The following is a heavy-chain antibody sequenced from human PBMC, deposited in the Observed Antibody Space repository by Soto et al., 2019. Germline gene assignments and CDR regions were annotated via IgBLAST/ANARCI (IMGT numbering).Heavy chain of an antibody. D-gene: IGHD6-13*01. J-gene: IGHJ5*02. CDR2: IYYSGST. Sequence: PSGSLCLTCAVSGGSISSYYWSWIRQPPGKGLEWIGYIYYSGSTNYNPSLKSRVTISVDTSKNQFSLKLSSVTAADTAVYYCARHNEDSSSWYWFDPWGQGTLVTVSS. V-gene: IGHV4-59*08. CDR1: GGSISSYY. CDR3: ARHNEDSSSWYWFDP.